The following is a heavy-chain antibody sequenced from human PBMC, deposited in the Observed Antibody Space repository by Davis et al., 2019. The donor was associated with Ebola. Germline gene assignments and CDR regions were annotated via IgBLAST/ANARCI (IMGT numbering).Heavy chain of an antibody. CDR2: IYSGGST. CDR1: GFTVSSNY. Sequence: GESLKISCAASGFTVSSNYMSWVRQAPGKGLEWVSVIYSGGSTYYADSVKGRFTISRDNSKNTLYLQMNSLRAEDTAVYYCAREGATVTTLDYWGQGTLVTVSS. CDR3: AREGATVTTLDY. D-gene: IGHD4-17*01. J-gene: IGHJ4*02. V-gene: IGHV3-66*01.